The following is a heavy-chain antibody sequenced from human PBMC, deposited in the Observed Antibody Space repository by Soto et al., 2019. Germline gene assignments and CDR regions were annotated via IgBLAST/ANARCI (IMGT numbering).Heavy chain of an antibody. J-gene: IGHJ6*02. CDR1: GGTFSSYA. CDR2: IIPIFGTA. CDR3: ARDGIAGAAAYYYYYGMDV. Sequence: SVKVSCKASGGTFSSYAISWVRQAPGQGLELMGGIIPIFGTANYAQKFQGRVTITADEPTSTAYMELSSLRSEDTAVYYCARDGIAGAAAYYYYYGMDVWGQGTTVTVSS. V-gene: IGHV1-69*13. D-gene: IGHD6-13*01.